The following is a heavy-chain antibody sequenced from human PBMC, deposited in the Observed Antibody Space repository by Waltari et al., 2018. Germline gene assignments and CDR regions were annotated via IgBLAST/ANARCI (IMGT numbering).Heavy chain of an antibody. J-gene: IGHJ4*02. CDR1: FSPQW. Sequence: FSPQWWGWVSQLAGEGLMWFSGVNNDGGVKGLADPVKGRFTSSRDNARSAVHLQMMSLRAEDTAVYLCGTLEAVASWGQGALVTVSS. CDR2: VNNDGGVK. CDR3: GTLEAVAS. V-gene: IGHV3-74*01.